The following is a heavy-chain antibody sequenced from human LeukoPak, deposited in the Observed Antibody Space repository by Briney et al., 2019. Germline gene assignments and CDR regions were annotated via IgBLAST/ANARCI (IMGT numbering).Heavy chain of an antibody. CDR1: GGSINNGGYY. J-gene: IGHJ4*02. D-gene: IGHD2-21*02. V-gene: IGHV4-31*03. CDR2: IYYSGSS. Sequence: SQTLSLTCTVSGGSINNGGYYWSWIRQHPGKGLEWIGYIYYSGSSYYNPSLRSRVTISVDTSKNHFSLKLSSVTAADTAVYYCARLVVTMWDYWGQGTLVTVSS. CDR3: ARLVVTMWDY.